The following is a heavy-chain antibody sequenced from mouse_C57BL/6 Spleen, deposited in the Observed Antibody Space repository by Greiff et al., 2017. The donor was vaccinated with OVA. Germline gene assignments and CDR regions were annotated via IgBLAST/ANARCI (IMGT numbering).Heavy chain of an antibody. CDR3: AREGRTAQAFYYAMDY. Sequence: QVQLKQPGAELVKPGASVKLSCKASGYTFTSYWMHWVKQRPGRGLEWIGRIDPNSGGTKYNEKFKSKATLTVDKPSSTAYMQLSSLTSEDSAVYYCAREGRTAQAFYYAMDYWGQGTSVTVSS. CDR1: GYTFTSYW. V-gene: IGHV1-72*01. J-gene: IGHJ4*01. CDR2: IDPNSGGT. D-gene: IGHD3-2*02.